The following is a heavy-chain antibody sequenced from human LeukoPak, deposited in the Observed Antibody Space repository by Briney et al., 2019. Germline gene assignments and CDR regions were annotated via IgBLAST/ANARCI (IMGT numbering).Heavy chain of an antibody. J-gene: IGHJ4*02. CDR2: INAGNGNT. Sequence: ASVKVSCKASGYTFTSYAMHWVRQAPGQRLEWMGWINAGNGNTKYSQEFQGRVTITRDTSASTAYMELSSLRSEDMAVYYCARGVHYYDSSGYQEFDYWGQGTLVTVSS. CDR3: ARGVHYYDSSGYQEFDY. D-gene: IGHD3-22*01. V-gene: IGHV1-3*03. CDR1: GYTFTSYA.